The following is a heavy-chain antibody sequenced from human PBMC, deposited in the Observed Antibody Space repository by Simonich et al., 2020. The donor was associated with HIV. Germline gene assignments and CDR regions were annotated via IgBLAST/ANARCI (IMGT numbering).Heavy chain of an antibody. CDR3: AAGHGLLRFLEWEGTYMDV. CDR1: GGSFSGYY. J-gene: IGHJ6*03. V-gene: IGHV4-34*01. D-gene: IGHD3-3*01. Sequence: QVQLQQWRAGLLKHSETLSLTCAVYGGSFSGYYWSWISQPPWKGLGWIGEINHSGNTTYTPALKGRVNISVEKSKNQFSLKLSSMTASDTAVYDCAAGHGLLRFLEWEGTYMDVWGKGTTVTVSS. CDR2: INHSGNT.